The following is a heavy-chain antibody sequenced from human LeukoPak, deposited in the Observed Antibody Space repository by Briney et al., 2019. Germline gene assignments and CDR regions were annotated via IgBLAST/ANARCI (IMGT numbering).Heavy chain of an antibody. Sequence: SETLSLTCTVSGGSISSYYWSWIRQPPAKGLEWVGYIYTSGSTNYNPSLKSRVTISVDTSKNQFSLKLSSVTAADTAVYYCARVHGSGLDYWGQGTLVTVSS. J-gene: IGHJ4*02. CDR3: ARVHGSGLDY. CDR2: IYTSGST. CDR1: GGSISSYY. V-gene: IGHV4-4*09. D-gene: IGHD6-19*01.